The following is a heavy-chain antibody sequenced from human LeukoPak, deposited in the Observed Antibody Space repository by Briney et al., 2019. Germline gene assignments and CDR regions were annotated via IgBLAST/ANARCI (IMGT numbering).Heavy chain of an antibody. CDR3: ARDSIAALYYYYMDV. CDR2: IYTSGNT. D-gene: IGHD6-6*01. V-gene: IGHV4-4*07. Sequence: SETLSLTCTVSGASISSYYWSWIRQPAGKGLEWIGRIYTSGNTNYNPSLKSRVTMSVDTSKNQFSLKLSSVTAADTAVYYCARDSIAALYYYYMDVWGKGTTVTVSS. J-gene: IGHJ6*03. CDR1: GASISSYY.